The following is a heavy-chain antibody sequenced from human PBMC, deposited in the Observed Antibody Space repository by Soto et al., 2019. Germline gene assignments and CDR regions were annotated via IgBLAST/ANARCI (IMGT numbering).Heavy chain of an antibody. Sequence: GASVQVSCKTSGGTFSSYGISWVRQAPGQGLEWMGGIIPIFGTANHAQNFLGRVTITADESTSIVYMELSSLRSEDTAMYYCARDPHSGGNLGYFDHWGQGTLVTLSS. V-gene: IGHV1-69*13. CDR1: GGTFSSYG. J-gene: IGHJ4*02. CDR3: ARDPHSGGNLGYFDH. D-gene: IGHD2-15*01. CDR2: IIPIFGTA.